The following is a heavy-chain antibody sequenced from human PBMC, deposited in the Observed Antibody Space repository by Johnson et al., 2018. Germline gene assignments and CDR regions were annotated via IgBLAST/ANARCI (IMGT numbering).Heavy chain of an antibody. CDR3: AKDYGSGWNYYYYMDV. D-gene: IGHD3-10*01. J-gene: IGHJ6*03. Sequence: VQLVQSGGGLVQPGRSLRLSCAASGFTFDDYAMHWVRQAPGKGLEWVSGISWNSGSIGYAGSVKGRFTISRDNAQNSLYLQMNSLRAEDTALYYCAKDYGSGWNYYYYMDVWCKWTTVTVAS. CDR2: ISWNSGSI. V-gene: IGHV3-9*01. CDR1: GFTFDDYA.